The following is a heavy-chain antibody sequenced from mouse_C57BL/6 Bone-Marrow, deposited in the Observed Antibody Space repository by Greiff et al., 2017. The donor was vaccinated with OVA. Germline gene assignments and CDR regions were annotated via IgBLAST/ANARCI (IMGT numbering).Heavy chain of an antibody. V-gene: IGHV2-2*01. CDR2: IWSGGST. CDR3: AREVGDY. J-gene: IGHJ2*01. CDR1: GFSLTSYG. Sequence: VQLQQSGPGLVQPSQSLSITCTVSGFSLTSYGVHWVRQSPGKGLEWLGVIWSGGSTDYNAAFISRLSISKDNSKSPVFLKMNTLRTVDTATYNCAREVGDYWGEGATLTVSS. D-gene: IGHD1-3*01.